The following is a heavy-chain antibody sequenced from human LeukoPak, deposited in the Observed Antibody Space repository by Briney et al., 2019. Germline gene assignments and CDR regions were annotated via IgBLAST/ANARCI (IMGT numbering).Heavy chain of an antibody. V-gene: IGHV1-8*01. Sequence: ASVKVSCKSSGYTSTSYDINWVRQATGQGLEWMGWMNPNSGNTGYAQKFQGRVTMTRYTSISTAYLELSSLRSEDTAVYYCARGSYYDGSGYCYVEPFDYWGQGTPVTVSS. D-gene: IGHD3-22*01. CDR1: GYTSTSYD. J-gene: IGHJ4*02. CDR3: ARGSYYDGSGYCYVEPFDY. CDR2: MNPNSGNT.